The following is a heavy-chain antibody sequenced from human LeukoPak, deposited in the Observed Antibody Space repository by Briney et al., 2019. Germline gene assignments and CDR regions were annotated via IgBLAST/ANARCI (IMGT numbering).Heavy chain of an antibody. CDR1: GGSFSGDY. D-gene: IGHD1-14*01. V-gene: IGHV4-34*01. J-gene: IGHJ5*02. Sequence: SETLSLTCAVYGGSFSGDYWSWIRQPPGKGLEWIGESNHSGNTNYNPSLKSRVTISVDTSENQFSLKLSSVTAADTAVYYCARQIDGMFDPWGQGTLVTVSS. CDR3: ARQIDGMFDP. CDR2: SNHSGNT.